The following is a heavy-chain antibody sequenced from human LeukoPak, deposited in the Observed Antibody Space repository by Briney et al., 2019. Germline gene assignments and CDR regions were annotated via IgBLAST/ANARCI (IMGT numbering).Heavy chain of an antibody. CDR3: ASAHYDGWYDSDY. D-gene: IGHD6-19*01. V-gene: IGHV1-69*04. J-gene: IGHJ4*02. Sequence: SVKVSCKASGGTFSSYAISWVRQAPGQGLEWMGRIIPILGIANYAQKFRGRVTITADKSTSTAYMELSSLRSEDTAVYYCASAHYDGWYDSDYWGQGTLVTVSS. CDR2: IIPILGIA. CDR1: GGTFSSYA.